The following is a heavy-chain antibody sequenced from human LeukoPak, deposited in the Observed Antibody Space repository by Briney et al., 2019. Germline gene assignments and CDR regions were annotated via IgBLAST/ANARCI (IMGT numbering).Heavy chain of an antibody. CDR1: GFTFDDYA. V-gene: IGHV3-9*01. CDR3: AKDGNYDILTGYYIN. CDR2: ISWISGSI. D-gene: IGHD3-9*01. J-gene: IGHJ4*02. Sequence: SLRLSCAASGFTFDDYAIHWVRQAPGKGLEWVSGISWISGSIGYADSVKGRFTISRDNAKNSLYLQMNSLRAEDTALYYCAKDGNYDILTGYYINWGQGTLVTVSS.